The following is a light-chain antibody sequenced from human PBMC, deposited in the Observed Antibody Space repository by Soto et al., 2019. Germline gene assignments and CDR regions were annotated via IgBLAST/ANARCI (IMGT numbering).Light chain of an antibody. V-gene: IGLV2-14*01. CDR1: SSDVGSYNF. Sequence: QSALTQPASVSGSPGQSITISCTGTSSDVGSYNFVSWYQHHAGTAPKLIIYQVTNRPSGVSDRFSASKSGDTASLTISGLQAEDEAIHYCSSYTGFSTDILFGGGTKVTVL. CDR2: QVT. J-gene: IGLJ2*01. CDR3: SSYTGFSTDIL.